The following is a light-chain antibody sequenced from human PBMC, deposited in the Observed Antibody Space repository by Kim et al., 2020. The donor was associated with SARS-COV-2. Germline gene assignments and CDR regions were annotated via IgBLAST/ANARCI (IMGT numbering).Light chain of an antibody. CDR3: SSYTRSSTNYV. CDR1: SGDVGNYNY. Sequence: SITIACTTTSGDVGNYNYVSWYQQHPGKAPILMIYAVSNRPSGVSHRFSGSKSGNTASLTISVLQAEDEADYYCSSYTRSSTNYVFGAGTKVTVL. CDR2: AVS. J-gene: IGLJ1*01. V-gene: IGLV2-14*03.